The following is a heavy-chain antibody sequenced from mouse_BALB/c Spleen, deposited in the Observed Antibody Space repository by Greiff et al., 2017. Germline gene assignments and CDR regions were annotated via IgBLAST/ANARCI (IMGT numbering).Heavy chain of an antibody. Sequence: VQLQQSGAELVKPGASVKLSCTASGFNIKDTYMHSVKQRPEQGLEWIGRIDPANGNTKYDPKFQGKATITADTSSNTAYLQLSSLTSEDTAVYYCARATASWFAYWGQGTLVTVSA. V-gene: IGHV14-3*02. J-gene: IGHJ3*01. CDR3: ARATASWFAY. CDR1: GFNIKDTY. CDR2: IDPANGNT. D-gene: IGHD1-2*01.